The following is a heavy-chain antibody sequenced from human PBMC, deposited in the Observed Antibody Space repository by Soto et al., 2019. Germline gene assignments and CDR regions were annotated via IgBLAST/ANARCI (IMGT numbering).Heavy chain of an antibody. Sequence: SETLSLTCTVSGASITSFSWNWVWQPPGKGLEWIGYIYYSGSTNYNPSLKRRVTISVDTSKNQFSLKLSSVTAADTAVYYCARLDKFDYWGQGTLVTVSS. CDR1: GASITSFS. CDR2: IYYSGST. V-gene: IGHV4-59*08. J-gene: IGHJ4*02. CDR3: ARLDKFDY.